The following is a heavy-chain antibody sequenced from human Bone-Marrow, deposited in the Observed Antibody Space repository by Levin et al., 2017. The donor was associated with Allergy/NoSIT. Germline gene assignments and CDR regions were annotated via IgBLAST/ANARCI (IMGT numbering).Heavy chain of an antibody. CDR2: IDSYGSTI. J-gene: IGHJ4*02. D-gene: IGHD3-22*01. V-gene: IGHV3-11*01. Sequence: GGSLRLSCVGTGFIFGDYYMSWIRQAPGKGLEWVSYIDSYGSTIYYADSLKGRFTVSRDNAKNSLYLQMNSLRGDDTAVYFCVRARRAYSSSDYWGQGTLVTVSS. CDR3: VRARRAYSSSDY. CDR1: GFIFGDYY.